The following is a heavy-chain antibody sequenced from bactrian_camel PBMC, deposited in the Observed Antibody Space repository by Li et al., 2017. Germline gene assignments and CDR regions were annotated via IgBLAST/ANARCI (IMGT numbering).Heavy chain of an antibody. V-gene: IGHV3S1*01. J-gene: IGHJ4*01. Sequence: HVQLVESGGGLVQPGGSLRISCVVSGFSFSVYRMNWVRQAPGKGLEWVSTIKRGGDTTYYANSVKGRFTISRDNAMNTLYLQIYGLKIEDTGLYFCAADPQYTSSRWQDLGNYWGQGTQVTVS. D-gene: IGHD6*01. CDR3: AADPQYTSSRWQDLGNY. CDR1: GFSFSVYR. CDR2: IKRGGDTT.